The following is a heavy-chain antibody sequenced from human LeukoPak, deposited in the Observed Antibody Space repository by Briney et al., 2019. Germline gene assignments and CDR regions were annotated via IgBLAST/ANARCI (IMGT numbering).Heavy chain of an antibody. CDR2: INHSENT. CDR1: GGSFSGYY. J-gene: IGHJ6*04. V-gene: IGHV4-34*01. D-gene: IGHD2-21*02. Sequence: PSETLSLTCAVSGGSFSGYYWSWIRQPPGKGLEWIGEINHSENTNYNPSLKSRVAISVDTSKNQFSLKLSSVTAADTSVYYGARGFAYCGGDCYSPWGLDVWGKGTTVTVSS. CDR3: ARGFAYCGGDCYSPWGLDV.